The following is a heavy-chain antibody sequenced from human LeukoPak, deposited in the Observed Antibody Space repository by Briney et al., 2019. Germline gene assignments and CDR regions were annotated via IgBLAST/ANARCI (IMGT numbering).Heavy chain of an antibody. D-gene: IGHD6-13*01. CDR3: ARGQLGPASAPFDS. Sequence: ASVKVSCKTSGYTFIEYYLHWVRQTPGQAFEYMGIVNPAGGSTSYHHNFQGRVTMTREAPTTTIYMELRNLTSDDTAVYYCARGQLGPASAPFDSWGQGTLVTVSS. CDR2: VNPAGGST. CDR1: GYTFIEYY. J-gene: IGHJ4*02. V-gene: IGHV1-46*01.